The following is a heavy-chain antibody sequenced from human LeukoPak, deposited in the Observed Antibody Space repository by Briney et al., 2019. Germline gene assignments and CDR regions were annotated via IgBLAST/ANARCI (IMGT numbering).Heavy chain of an antibody. CDR2: IRIKANSYAT. Sequence: GGSLRLSCAASGFTFSGSAMHWVRQASGKGLEWVGRIRIKANSYATAYAASVKGRFTISRDDSKNTAYLQMNSLKTEDTAVYYCAKRRTRSLDYWGQGTLVTVSS. V-gene: IGHV3-73*01. J-gene: IGHJ4*02. D-gene: IGHD1-26*01. CDR3: AKRRTRSLDY. CDR1: GFTFSGSA.